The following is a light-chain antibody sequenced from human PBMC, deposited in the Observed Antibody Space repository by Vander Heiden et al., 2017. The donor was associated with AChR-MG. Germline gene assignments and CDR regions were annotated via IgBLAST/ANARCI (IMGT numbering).Light chain of an antibody. J-gene: IGLJ2*01. Sequence: QSALTQPPSASGSPGQSVTISCTGTSSDVGGYNYVSWYQQKPGKAPMLMIYEVSKRPSGVPERFSGSKSGNTASLTVSGLQAEDEADYYCNAYAGSKRVVFGGGTKLTVL. CDR2: EVS. V-gene: IGLV2-8*01. CDR1: SSDVGGYNY. CDR3: NAYAGSKRVV.